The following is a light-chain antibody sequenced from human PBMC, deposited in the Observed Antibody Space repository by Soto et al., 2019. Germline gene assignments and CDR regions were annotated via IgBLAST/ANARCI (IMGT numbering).Light chain of an antibody. V-gene: IGLV2-14*01. CDR3: SSYTSSSSTLEV. CDR2: EAS. Sequence: QSVLAQPASVSGSPGQSITISCTGTSSDVGGYNYVSWYQQDPGKAPKLMIYEASNRPSGVSNRFSGSKSGNTASLTISGLQAEDEADYYCSSYTSSSSTLEVFGTGTKVTVL. CDR1: SSDVGGYNY. J-gene: IGLJ1*01.